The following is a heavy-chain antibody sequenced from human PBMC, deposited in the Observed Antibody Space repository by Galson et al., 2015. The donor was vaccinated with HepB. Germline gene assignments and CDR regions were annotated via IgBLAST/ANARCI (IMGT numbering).Heavy chain of an antibody. D-gene: IGHD3-22*01. CDR2: ISWNSGSK. CDR1: GFTFSTSW. CDR3: AKAGRNYYDSSAYYYVLALDF. J-gene: IGHJ4*02. V-gene: IGHV3-9*01. Sequence: SLRPSCAASGFTFSTSWVHWVRQAPGKGLEWVSGISWNSGSKGYADSVKGRFTISRDNAKNSLYLQMNSLRAEDTALYYCAKAGRNYYDSSAYYYVLALDFWGPGTLVTVSS.